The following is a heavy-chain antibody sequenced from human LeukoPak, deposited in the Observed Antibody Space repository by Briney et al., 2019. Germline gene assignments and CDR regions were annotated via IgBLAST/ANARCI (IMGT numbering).Heavy chain of an antibody. Sequence: GGSLRLSCAASGFTFSSYAMSWVRQAPGEGLEWVSAISGSGGSAYYADSVKGRFTMSRDNSKNTLYLQMNSLRAEDTAVYYCAKDVGGLRWFDYWGQGTLVTVSS. D-gene: IGHD4-23*01. J-gene: IGHJ4*02. CDR1: GFTFSSYA. CDR3: AKDVGGLRWFDY. V-gene: IGHV3-23*01. CDR2: ISGSGGSA.